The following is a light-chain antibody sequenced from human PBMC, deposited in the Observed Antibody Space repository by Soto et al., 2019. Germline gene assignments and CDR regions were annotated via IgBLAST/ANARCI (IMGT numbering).Light chain of an antibody. V-gene: IGKV3-11*01. Sequence: EIVLTQSPATLSLSPGERATLSCRASQSVSSYLAWYQQKPGQAPRLLIYDASNRATGIPARFSGSGSGKDFTLTISSLEPEDFAVFYCQQRSNGLTFGPGTKVDIK. CDR3: QQRSNGLT. J-gene: IGKJ3*01. CDR1: QSVSSY. CDR2: DAS.